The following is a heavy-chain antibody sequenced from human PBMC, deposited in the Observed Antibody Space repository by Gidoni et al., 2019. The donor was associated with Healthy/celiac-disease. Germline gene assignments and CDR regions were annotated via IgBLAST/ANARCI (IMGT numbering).Heavy chain of an antibody. CDR2: IYSGGST. D-gene: IGHD2-15*01. V-gene: IGHV3-66*01. CDR1: GFTVSSNY. CDR3: ARDDCSGGSCYYYYYGMDV. Sequence: EVQLVESGGGLVQPGGSLRLSCAASGFTVSSNYMSWVRQAPGKGLEWVSVIYSGGSTYYADSVKGRFTISRDNSKNTLYLQMNSLRAEDTAVYYCARDDCSGGSCYYYYYGMDVWGQGTTVTVSS. J-gene: IGHJ6*02.